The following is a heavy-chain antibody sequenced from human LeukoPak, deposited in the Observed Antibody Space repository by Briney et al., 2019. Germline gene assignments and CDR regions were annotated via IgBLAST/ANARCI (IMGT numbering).Heavy chain of an antibody. Sequence: SGGSLRLSCAASGFTVSSNYMSWVRQAPGEGLEWVSVIYSGGSTYYADSVKGRFTISRDSSKNTLYLQMNSLRAEDTAVYYCARGSYDILTGYGSLDYWGQGTLVTVSS. J-gene: IGHJ4*02. CDR3: ARGSYDILTGYGSLDY. CDR2: IYSGGST. D-gene: IGHD3-9*01. V-gene: IGHV3-53*01. CDR1: GFTVSSNY.